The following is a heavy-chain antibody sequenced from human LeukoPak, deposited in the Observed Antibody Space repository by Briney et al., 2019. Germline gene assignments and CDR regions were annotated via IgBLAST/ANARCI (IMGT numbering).Heavy chain of an antibody. CDR2: IYYSGST. D-gene: IGHD5-18*01. V-gene: IGHV4-30-4*01. J-gene: IGHJ4*02. Sequence: PSETLSLTCTVSGGSISSGDYSWSWIRQPPGKGLEWIGYIYYSGSTYYNPSLKSRVTISVDTSKNQFSLKLSSVTAADTAVYDCARKTDTAMVTDYWGQGTLVTVSS. CDR3: ARKTDTAMVTDY. CDR1: GGSISSGDYS.